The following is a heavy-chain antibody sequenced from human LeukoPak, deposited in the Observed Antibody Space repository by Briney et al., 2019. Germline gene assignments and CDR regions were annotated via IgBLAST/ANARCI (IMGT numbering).Heavy chain of an antibody. Sequence: SETLSLTCSVSGGPISSYYWSWIRQPAGKGLEWIGRIYTSGSTNYNPSLKSRVTMSVDTSKNQFSLKLSSVTAADTAVYYCASSSSSWYPYYFDYWGQGTLVTVSS. CDR2: IYTSGST. CDR1: GGPISSYY. J-gene: IGHJ4*02. CDR3: ASSSSSWYPYYFDY. V-gene: IGHV4-4*07. D-gene: IGHD6-13*01.